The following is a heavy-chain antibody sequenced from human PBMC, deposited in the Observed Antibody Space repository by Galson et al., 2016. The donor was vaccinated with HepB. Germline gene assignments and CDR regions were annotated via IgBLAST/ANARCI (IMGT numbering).Heavy chain of an antibody. CDR3: ASPSIAVAWGAFDI. Sequence: SVKVSCKASGYTFSSYTYYMHWVRQAPGQGLEWMGIINPSGGSTGYAQTFQGRVTMTRDTSTSTVYMELSSLRSDDTGVYYCASPSIAVAWGAFDIWGQGTMVTVSS. CDR1: GYTFSSYTYY. V-gene: IGHV1-46*03. J-gene: IGHJ3*02. CDR2: INPSGGST. D-gene: IGHD6-19*01.